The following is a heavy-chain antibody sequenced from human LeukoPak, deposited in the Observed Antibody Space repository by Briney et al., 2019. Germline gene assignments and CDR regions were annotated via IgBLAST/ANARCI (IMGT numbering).Heavy chain of an antibody. J-gene: IGHJ3*02. CDR2: IYYSGST. Sequence: SETLSLTCTVSGYPISSGYYWGWIRQPPGKGLEWIGYIYYSGSTNYNPSFKSRVTISVDTSKNQFSLKLSSVTAADTAVYYCASDIEFGGTDAFDIWGQGTMVTVSS. CDR1: GYPISSGYY. CDR3: ASDIEFGGTDAFDI. D-gene: IGHD3-10*01. V-gene: IGHV4-38-2*02.